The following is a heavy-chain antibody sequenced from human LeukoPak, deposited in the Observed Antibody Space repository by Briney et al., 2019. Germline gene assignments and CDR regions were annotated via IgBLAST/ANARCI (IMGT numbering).Heavy chain of an antibody. Sequence: PSETLSLTCTVCGGSISSYYWSWIRQPPGKELEWMGYIYYSGSTNYNPSLKSRVTISVDTSKNQFSLKLTSVTAEDTAVYYCARDRWGSGYYSNYFDYWGQGTLVTVSS. V-gene: IGHV4-59*12. CDR2: IYYSGST. D-gene: IGHD3-22*01. CDR3: ARDRWGSGYYSNYFDY. CDR1: GGSISSYY. J-gene: IGHJ4*02.